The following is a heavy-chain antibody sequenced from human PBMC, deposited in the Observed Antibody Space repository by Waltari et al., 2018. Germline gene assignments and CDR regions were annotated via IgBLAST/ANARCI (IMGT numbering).Heavy chain of an antibody. J-gene: IGHJ6*02. D-gene: IGHD3-10*01. CDR2: IDQGGRX. V-gene: IGHV4-34*01. Sequence: QLQQWGXGLXXPSGTLXLTCXVYGGSFSGYYWSGLRQPPGKGLEWIGEIDQGGRXNNNPXLKSRVTIPVXTSKNHLSLKLSSVTAAXTAVYYCAXGGGLXFGGDYYYDMDXWGQGTTVTVSS. CDR1: GGSFSGYY. CDR3: AXGGGLXFGGDYYYDMDX.